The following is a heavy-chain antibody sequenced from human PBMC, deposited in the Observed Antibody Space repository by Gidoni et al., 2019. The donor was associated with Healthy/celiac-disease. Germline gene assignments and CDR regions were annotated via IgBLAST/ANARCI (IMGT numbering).Heavy chain of an antibody. Sequence: EVRLVVSGGGLVKPGGSLRLSCAASGFPLSKAWMSWVRQAPGKGLEWVGRIKSKTDGGTTDYAAPVKGRFTISRDDSKNTLYLQMNSLKTEDTAVYYCTTERELPHRPDAFDIWGQGTMVTVSS. J-gene: IGHJ3*02. CDR2: IKSKTDGGTT. CDR3: TTERELPHRPDAFDI. V-gene: IGHV3-15*01. CDR1: GFPLSKAW. D-gene: IGHD1-26*01.